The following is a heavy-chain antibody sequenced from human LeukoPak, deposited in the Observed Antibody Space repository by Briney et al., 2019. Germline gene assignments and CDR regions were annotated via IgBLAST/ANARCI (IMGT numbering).Heavy chain of an antibody. D-gene: IGHD3-10*01. CDR1: GYSFTNYG. V-gene: IGHV1-18*01. CDR2: ISANTGHA. Sequence: ASVKVSCKASGYSFTNYGFSWVRQAPGQGLEWMGWISANTGHANYAQNLQGRVTLTTDTSTTTAYMELRSLRFDDTAVYYCVRDEVTAQAWFDFWGQGTPVTVSS. J-gene: IGHJ5*01. CDR3: VRDEVTAQAWFDF.